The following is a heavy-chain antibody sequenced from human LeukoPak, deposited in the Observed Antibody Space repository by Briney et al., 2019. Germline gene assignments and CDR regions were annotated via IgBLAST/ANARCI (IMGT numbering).Heavy chain of an antibody. Sequence: GGSLRLSCAGSGFVFSDFYINWIRHSTGKGLEWLAYISPDGSYTTYGDSVKGRFVISRDNAKNSVSLQMNSLRVEDTAVYFCASDQVSGVFDYWGQGARVTVS. CDR1: GFVFSDFY. D-gene: IGHD5/OR15-5a*01. CDR2: ISPDGSYT. CDR3: ASDQVSGVFDY. V-gene: IGHV3-11*05. J-gene: IGHJ4*02.